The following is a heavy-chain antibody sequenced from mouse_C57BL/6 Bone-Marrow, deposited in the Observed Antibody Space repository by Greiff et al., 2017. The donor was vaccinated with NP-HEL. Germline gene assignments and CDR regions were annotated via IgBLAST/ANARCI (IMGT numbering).Heavy chain of an antibody. J-gene: IGHJ4*01. D-gene: IGHD1-1*01. CDR1: GYTFTSYW. CDR2: IDPSDSYT. CDR3: ARGEITTVAMDY. V-gene: IGHV1-69*01. Sequence: QVQLQQSGAELVMPGASVKLSCKASGYTFTSYWMHWVKQRPGQGLEWIGEIDPSDSYTNYNQKFKGKSTLTVDKSSSPAYMQLSSLTSEDSAVYYCARGEITTVAMDYWGQGTSVTVSS.